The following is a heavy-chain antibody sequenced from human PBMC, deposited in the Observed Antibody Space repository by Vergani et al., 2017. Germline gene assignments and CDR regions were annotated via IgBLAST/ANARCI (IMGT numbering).Heavy chain of an antibody. V-gene: IGHV3-7*01. Sequence: EVQLVESGGGLVQPGGSLRLSCAASGFMLSNYWMNWVRQAPGKGLEWVANIKQDGTETFYVDSVKGRFTISRDNAKTTLYLQMNSLRDEDRGVYYCARSSGGSAPYLHYWGQGTLVTVAS. CDR3: ARSSGGSAPYLHY. CDR1: GFMLSNYW. CDR2: IKQDGTET. D-gene: IGHD2-15*01. J-gene: IGHJ1*01.